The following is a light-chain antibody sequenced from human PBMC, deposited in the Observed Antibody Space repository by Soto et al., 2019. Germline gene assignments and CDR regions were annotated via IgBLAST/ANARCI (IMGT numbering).Light chain of an antibody. J-gene: IGKJ4*01. CDR2: LGS. V-gene: IGKV2-28*01. CDR1: QSLLHNNGYNY. Sequence: DIVMTQSALSLPVTPGEPASISCRSSQSLLHNNGYNYLDWYLQKPGQSPQLLIYLGSNRASGVPDRFSGSGSGTDFTLKISRVEAEDVGVYYCMQALQTPLTFGGGTKVEIK. CDR3: MQALQTPLT.